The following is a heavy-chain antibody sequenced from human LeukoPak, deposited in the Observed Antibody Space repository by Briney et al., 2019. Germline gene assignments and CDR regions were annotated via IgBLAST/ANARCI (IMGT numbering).Heavy chain of an antibody. V-gene: IGHV3-64D*06. CDR2: SSSKGDST. J-gene: IGHJ5*01. D-gene: IGHD3-22*01. Sequence: GGSLRLSCSASGFTFSTYAMHWVRQAPGKGLEYVSASSSKGDSTFYADSVKGRFTISRDNSKNTLYLQMSSLRTEDTAVYYCVKASSDYYYDSWGQGTLVTVFS. CDR3: VKASSDYYYDS. CDR1: GFTFSTYA.